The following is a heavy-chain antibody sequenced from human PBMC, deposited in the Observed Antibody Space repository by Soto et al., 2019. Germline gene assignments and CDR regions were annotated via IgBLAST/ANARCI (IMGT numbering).Heavy chain of an antibody. CDR3: AKGPVLSSGPLDYYYGMDV. J-gene: IGHJ6*02. CDR2: ISYDGSNK. CDR1: GFTFSSYG. D-gene: IGHD6-19*01. Sequence: PGGSLRLSCAASGFTFSSYGMHWVRQAPGKGLEWVAVISYDGSNKYYADSVKGRFTISRDNSKNTLYLQMNSLRAEDTAVYYCAKGPVLSSGPLDYYYGMDVWGQGTTVTVSS. V-gene: IGHV3-30*18.